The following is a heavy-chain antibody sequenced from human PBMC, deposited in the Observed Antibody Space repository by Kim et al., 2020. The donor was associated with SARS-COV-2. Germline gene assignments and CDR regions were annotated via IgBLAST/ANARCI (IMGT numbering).Heavy chain of an antibody. V-gene: IGHV3-64*01. D-gene: IGHD2-2*01. CDR1: GFTFSSYA. CDR3: ARTPVVLGAFDI. J-gene: IGHJ3*02. Sequence: GGSLRLSCAASGFTFSSYAMHWVRQAPGKGLEYVSAISSNGGSTYYANSVKGRFTISRDNSKNTLYLQMGSLRAEDMAVYYCARTPVVLGAFDIWGQGTMVTVSS. CDR2: ISSNGGST.